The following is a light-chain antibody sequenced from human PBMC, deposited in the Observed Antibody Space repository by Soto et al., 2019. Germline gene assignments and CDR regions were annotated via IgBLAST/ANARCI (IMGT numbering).Light chain of an antibody. CDR2: GAS. J-gene: IGKJ5*01. V-gene: IGKV3-15*01. Sequence: EIVRTQSSAALSVSPGERATLACRARERINSNLSWYPQKPVQAPRLISFGASTRATGIPARFSGSGSGTGFTLTISSVQAGDFAVYYCQQYHNWPPITFGQGTRREIK. CDR1: ERINSN. CDR3: QQYHNWPPIT.